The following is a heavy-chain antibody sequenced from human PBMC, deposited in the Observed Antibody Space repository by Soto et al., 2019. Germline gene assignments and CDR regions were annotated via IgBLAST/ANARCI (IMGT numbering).Heavy chain of an antibody. CDR1: GGSISSYY. CDR2: IYYSGST. D-gene: IGHD3-22*01. J-gene: IGHJ4*02. V-gene: IGHV4-59*01. CDR3: ARATYYYDRSGYLYYFDY. Sequence: SETLSLTCTVSGGSISSYYWSWIRQPPGKGLEWIGYIYYSGSTNYNPSLKSRVTISVDTSKNQFSLKLSSVTAADTAVYYCARATYYYDRSGYLYYFDYWGQGTLVTVSS.